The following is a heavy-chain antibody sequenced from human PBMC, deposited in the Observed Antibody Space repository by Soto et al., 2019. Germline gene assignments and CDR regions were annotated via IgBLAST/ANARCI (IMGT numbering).Heavy chain of an antibody. V-gene: IGHV3-21*01. Sequence: EMQLMESGGGLVKPGGSLRLSCAASGFTFSSYGMNWVRQATGKGLEWISSISSGSEYIYYADSLEGRLTISRDNGSNSLYLQLHSLRAEDTAVYYCATDGAAGSVMEVWGQGTTVTVSS. CDR1: GFTFSSYG. D-gene: IGHD6-13*01. CDR2: ISSGSEYI. J-gene: IGHJ6*02. CDR3: ATDGAAGSVMEV.